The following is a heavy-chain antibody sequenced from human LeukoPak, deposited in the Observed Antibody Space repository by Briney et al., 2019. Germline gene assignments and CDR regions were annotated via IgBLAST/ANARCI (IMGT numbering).Heavy chain of an antibody. J-gene: IGHJ6*03. CDR1: GGSISSGSYY. D-gene: IGHD6-13*01. Sequence: SETLSLTCTVSGGSISSGSYYWGWIRQPPGKGLEWIGSIFYSGSTNYNPSLKSRVTISVDTSKNQFSLKLSSVTAADTAVYCCASYSRPRVYYFYMDVWGKGTTVSVSS. V-gene: IGHV4-39*01. CDR3: ASYSRPRVYYFYMDV. CDR2: IFYSGST.